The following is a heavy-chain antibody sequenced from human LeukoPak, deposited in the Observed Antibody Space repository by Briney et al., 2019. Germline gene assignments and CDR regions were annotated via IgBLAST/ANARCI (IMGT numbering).Heavy chain of an antibody. CDR1: GYTFTSYD. D-gene: IGHD3-10*01. CDR2: MNPNSGNT. J-gene: IGHJ6*03. V-gene: IGHV1-8*01. CDR3: ARERWCYYGSGSFYYYYMDV. Sequence: ASVKVSCKASGYTFTSYDINWVRQATGQGLEWMGWMNPNSGNTGYAQKFQGRVTMTRNTSISTAYMELSSLRSEDTAVYYCARERWCYYGSGSFYYYYMDVWGKGTTVTISS.